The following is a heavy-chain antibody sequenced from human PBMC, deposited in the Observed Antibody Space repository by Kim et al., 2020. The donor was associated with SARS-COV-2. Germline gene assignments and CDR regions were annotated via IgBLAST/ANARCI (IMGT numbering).Heavy chain of an antibody. J-gene: IGHJ4*02. V-gene: IGHV3-21*01. CDR3: ARGGREALVVVPAAGAEDY. CDR1: GFTFSSYS. Sequence: GGSLRLSCAASGFTFSSYSMNWVRQAPGKGLEWVSSISSSSSYIYYADSVKGRFTISRDNAKNSLYLQMNSLRAEDTAVYYCARGGREALVVVPAAGAEDYWGQGTLVTVSS. D-gene: IGHD2-2*01. CDR2: ISSSSSYI.